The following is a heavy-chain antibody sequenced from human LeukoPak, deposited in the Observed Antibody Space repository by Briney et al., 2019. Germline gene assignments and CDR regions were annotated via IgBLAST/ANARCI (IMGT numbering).Heavy chain of an antibody. CDR1: GYTFTSYG. Sequence: ASVKVSCKASGYTFTSYGISWVRQAPGQGLEWMGWISAYNGNTNYAQKLQSRVTMTTDTSTSTAYMELRSLRSDDTAVYYCARSRSTVTMAHFDYWGQGTLVTVSS. CDR2: ISAYNGNT. J-gene: IGHJ4*02. V-gene: IGHV1-18*01. D-gene: IGHD4-17*01. CDR3: ARSRSTVTMAHFDY.